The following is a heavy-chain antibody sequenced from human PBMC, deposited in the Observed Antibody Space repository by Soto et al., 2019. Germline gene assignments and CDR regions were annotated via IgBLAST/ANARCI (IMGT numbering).Heavy chain of an antibody. CDR2: ISAYNGNT. D-gene: IGHD2-15*01. Sequence: XSVKVSCKASVYTFTSYGISWVRQAPGQGLEWMGWISAYNGNTNYAQKLQGRVTMTTDTSTSTAYMELRSLRSDDTAVYYCARLTTHCSGGSCYPNWFDHWGQGTLVTVSS. CDR1: VYTFTSYG. J-gene: IGHJ5*02. CDR3: ARLTTHCSGGSCYPNWFDH. V-gene: IGHV1-18*04.